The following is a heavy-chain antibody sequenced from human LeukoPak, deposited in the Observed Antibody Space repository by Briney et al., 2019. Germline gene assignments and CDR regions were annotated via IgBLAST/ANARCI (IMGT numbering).Heavy chain of an antibody. CDR2: IYHSGST. Sequence: PSETLSLTCTVSGGSISSGGYYWSWIRQPPGKGLEWIGYIYHSGSTYYNPSLKSRVTISVDRSKNQFSLKLSSVTAADTAVYYCARGPNTDYSNFDYWGQGTLVTVSS. V-gene: IGHV4-30-2*01. CDR1: GGSISSGGYY. J-gene: IGHJ4*02. D-gene: IGHD4-11*01. CDR3: ARGPNTDYSNFDY.